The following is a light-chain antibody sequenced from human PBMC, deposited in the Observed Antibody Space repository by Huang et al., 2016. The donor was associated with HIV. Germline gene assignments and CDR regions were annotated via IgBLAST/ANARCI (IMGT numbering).Light chain of an antibody. J-gene: IGKJ4*01. CDR1: QSLLYNLNSKNY. V-gene: IGKV4-1*01. Sequence: DIVMTQSPDSLSISPGERATINCKSSQSLLYNLNSKNYLAWVQKRPGQPPKLLFHWSASRQSGIPKRFSASGSGTDFTLTIDNLQTEDVAIYYCQQYYRNPKTFGRGTAVEI. CDR2: WSA. CDR3: QQYYRNPKT.